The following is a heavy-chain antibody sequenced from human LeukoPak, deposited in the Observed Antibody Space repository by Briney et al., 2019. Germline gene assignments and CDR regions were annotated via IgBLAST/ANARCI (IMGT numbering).Heavy chain of an antibody. D-gene: IGHD3-3*01. J-gene: IGHJ4*02. CDR1: GYTFSDYY. CDR2: IVPKTGDT. CDR3: AREWAGVGKIFGY. Sequence: ASVKVSCKASGYTFSDYYIHWVQQAPGQGLEWMGWIVPKTGDTNHARKFQGRVIMTRDTSINTAYMELSSLKSDDTAVYYCAREWAGVGKIFGYWGQGTLVTVSS. V-gene: IGHV1-2*02.